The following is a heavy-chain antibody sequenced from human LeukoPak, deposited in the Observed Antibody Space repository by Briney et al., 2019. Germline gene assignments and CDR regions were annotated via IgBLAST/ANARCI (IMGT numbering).Heavy chain of an antibody. Sequence: GGSLRLSCAASGFTFSSYAMSWVRQAPGKGLEWVSSISSSSSYIYYADSVKGRFTISRDNAKNSLYLQMNSLRAEDTAVYCCARGYYYDSSGYYYSAYFQHWGQGTLVTVSS. CDR1: GFTFSSYA. CDR3: ARGYYYDSSGYYYSAYFQH. D-gene: IGHD3-22*01. J-gene: IGHJ1*01. CDR2: ISSSSSYI. V-gene: IGHV3-21*01.